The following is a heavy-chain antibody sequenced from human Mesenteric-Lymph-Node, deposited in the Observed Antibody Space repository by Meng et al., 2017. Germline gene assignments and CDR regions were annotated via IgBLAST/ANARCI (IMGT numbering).Heavy chain of an antibody. CDR2: INHSGST. CDR1: GGSFSGYY. Sequence: SETLSLTCAVYGGSFSGYYWSWIRQPPGKGLEWIGEINHSGSTNYNPSLKSRVTISVDTSKNQFSLKLSSVTAADTAVYYCARGPTIVVVPAATGRGWFDPWGQGTLVTVS. J-gene: IGHJ5*02. D-gene: IGHD2-2*01. V-gene: IGHV4-34*01. CDR3: ARGPTIVVVPAATGRGWFDP.